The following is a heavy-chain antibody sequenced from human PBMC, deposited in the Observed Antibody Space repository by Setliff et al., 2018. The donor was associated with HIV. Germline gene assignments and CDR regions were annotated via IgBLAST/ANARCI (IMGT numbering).Heavy chain of an antibody. Sequence: SETLSLTCTVSGGSMSSYYWGWIRQPPGKGLEWIGSIYSSGNTYYSPSLTNRVSMSVDTSKNQFSLNLSSVTAADTGVYYCARLFQWMSYSFDIWGQGTMVTVSS. CDR2: IYSSGNT. D-gene: IGHD5-12*01. CDR1: GGSMSSYY. V-gene: IGHV4-39*01. J-gene: IGHJ3*02. CDR3: ARLFQWMSYSFDI.